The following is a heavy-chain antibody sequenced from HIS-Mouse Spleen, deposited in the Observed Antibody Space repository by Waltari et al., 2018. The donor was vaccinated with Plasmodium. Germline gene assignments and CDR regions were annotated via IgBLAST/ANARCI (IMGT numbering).Heavy chain of an antibody. V-gene: IGHV2-5*02. Sequence: QITLKESGPTPVKPTQTLTLTCTFSRFSFSTSGVGVGWIRPPPGKALEWLALIYWDDDERYSPYLKSRLTITKDTSKNQVVLTMTNIDPVDTATYYCAHSNIAARRAFSIWGQGIIVTVSS. CDR2: IYWDDDE. CDR3: AHSNIAARRAFSI. CDR1: RFSFSTSGVG. D-gene: IGHD6-6*01. J-gene: IGHJ3*02.